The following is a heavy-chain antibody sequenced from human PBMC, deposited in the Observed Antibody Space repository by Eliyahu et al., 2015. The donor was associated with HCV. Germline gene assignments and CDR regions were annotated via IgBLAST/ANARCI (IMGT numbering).Heavy chain of an antibody. Sequence: QVQLQQWGAGLLKPSETLSLTCAVYGXSFSGHYWSWIRQPPGKGLEWIGEINHSGSTKYNPSLKSRVSISIDTSKNHFSLKLNSVTAADTAVYYCARSVDAVMGWGFDYWGQGTLVTVSS. CDR3: ARSVDAVMGWGFDY. CDR1: GXSFSGHY. CDR2: INHSGST. J-gene: IGHJ4*02. V-gene: IGHV4-34*02. D-gene: IGHD5-18*01.